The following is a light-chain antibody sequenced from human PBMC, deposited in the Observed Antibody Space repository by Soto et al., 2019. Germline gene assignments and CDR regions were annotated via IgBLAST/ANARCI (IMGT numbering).Light chain of an antibody. CDR2: GAS. V-gene: IGKV3-20*01. CDR1: QSVSSSY. Sequence: EIVLTQSPGTLSLSPGERATLSCRASQSVSSSYLAWYQQKPGQAPRLLIYGASSRATGIPDRFSGSGSGTDFTLTISRLEPEDFAVYYCQQLRHFGQGTRLEIK. J-gene: IGKJ5*01. CDR3: QQLRH.